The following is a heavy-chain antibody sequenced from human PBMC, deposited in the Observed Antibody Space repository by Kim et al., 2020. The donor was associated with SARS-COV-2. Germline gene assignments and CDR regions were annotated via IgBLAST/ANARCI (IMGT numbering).Heavy chain of an antibody. D-gene: IGHD3-22*01. Sequence: GGSLRLSCAASGFTFSSYEMNWVRQAPGKGLEWVSYISSSGSTIYYADSVKGRFTISRDNAKNSLYLQMNSLRAEDTAVYYCAGNTYYYDSSGYAAWGQGTLVTVSS. V-gene: IGHV3-48*03. CDR2: ISSSGSTI. CDR1: GFTFSSYE. J-gene: IGHJ5*02. CDR3: AGNTYYYDSSGYAA.